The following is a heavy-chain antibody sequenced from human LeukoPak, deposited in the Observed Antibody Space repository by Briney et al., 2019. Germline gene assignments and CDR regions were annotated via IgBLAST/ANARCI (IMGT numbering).Heavy chain of an antibody. CDR3: ARTLYDSSGYYFDC. CDR1: GGSISSYY. Sequence: SETLSLTCTVSGGSISSYYWSWVRQPAGKGLEWIGRIYTSGSTNYNPSLKSRVTISVDTSKNQFSLKLSSVTAADTAVYYCARTLYDSSGYYFDCWGQGTLVTVSS. J-gene: IGHJ4*02. D-gene: IGHD3-22*01. V-gene: IGHV4-4*07. CDR2: IYTSGST.